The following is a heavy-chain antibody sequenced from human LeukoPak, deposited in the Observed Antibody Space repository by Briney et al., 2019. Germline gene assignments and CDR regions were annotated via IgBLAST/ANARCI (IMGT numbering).Heavy chain of an antibody. V-gene: IGHV4-59*13. J-gene: IGHJ4*02. CDR2: IDYSGST. D-gene: IGHD6-19*01. CDR1: GGSISSYY. Sequence: SQTLSLTCTVSGGSISSYYWSWLRHPPGKDLGWDAYIDYSGSTNYNPSPKSRVTLSIDTSKNQFSLKLSSVTAADTAAYYCARRAYSSGYYFFVYWGQGTLVTVSS. CDR3: ARRAYSSGYYFFVY.